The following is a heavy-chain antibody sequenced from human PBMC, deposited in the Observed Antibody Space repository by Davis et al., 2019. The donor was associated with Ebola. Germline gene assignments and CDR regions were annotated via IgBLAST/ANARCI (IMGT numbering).Heavy chain of an antibody. CDR1: GFTFGDYA. Sequence: GESLKISCTGSGFTFGDYAMSWVRQASGKGLEWVGRIRSKANSYATAYAASVKGRFTISRDDSKNTAYLQMNSLKTEDTAVYYCTSSIDAFDIWGQGTMVTVSS. V-gene: IGHV3-73*01. CDR3: TSSIDAFDI. CDR2: IRSKANSYAT. J-gene: IGHJ3*02.